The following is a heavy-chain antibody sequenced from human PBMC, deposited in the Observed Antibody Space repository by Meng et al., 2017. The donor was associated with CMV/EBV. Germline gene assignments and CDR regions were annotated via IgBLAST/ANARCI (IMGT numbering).Heavy chain of an antibody. D-gene: IGHD3-22*01. V-gene: IGHV4-39*01. CDR1: GGSISSSSYY. CDR3: ARQGYYYDNGWFDP. J-gene: IGHJ5*02. CDR2: IYYSGST. Sequence: SETLSLTCTVSGGSISSSSYYWGWIRQPPGKGLEWIGSIYYSGSTYYNPSLKSRVTISVDTSKNQFSLKLSTVTAADTAAYYCARQGYYYDNGWFDPWGQGTLVTVSS.